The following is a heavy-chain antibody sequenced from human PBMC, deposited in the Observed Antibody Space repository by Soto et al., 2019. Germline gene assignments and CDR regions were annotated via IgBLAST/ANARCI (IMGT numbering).Heavy chain of an antibody. CDR1: GGSIISGDYY. CDR2: IYYSGDT. V-gene: IGHV4-30-4*08. J-gene: IGHJ6*02. CDR3: AREGEILFGGNYDYYSTMDV. D-gene: IGHD2-15*01. Sequence: SETLSLTCTVSGGSIISGDYYWSWIRQPPGKGLEWIGYIYYSGDTSYNPSLKSRVTISIDTPKNQFSLKLSSVTAADTAFYYCAREGEILFGGNYDYYSTMDVWGQRTTVPVS.